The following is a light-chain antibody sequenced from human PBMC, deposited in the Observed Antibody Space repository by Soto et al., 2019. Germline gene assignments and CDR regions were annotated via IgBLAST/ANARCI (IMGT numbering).Light chain of an antibody. CDR2: VIS. Sequence: QSALTQPASVSGSPGQLVTISCTGTSSDVGGYNYVSWYQQHPGKAPKLMIYVISNRPSGVSNRFSGSKSGNTASLTISGLQAEDEADYYCSSYTSSSTQVFGTGTKLTVL. V-gene: IGLV2-14*01. CDR3: SSYTSSSTQV. CDR1: SSDVGGYNY. J-gene: IGLJ1*01.